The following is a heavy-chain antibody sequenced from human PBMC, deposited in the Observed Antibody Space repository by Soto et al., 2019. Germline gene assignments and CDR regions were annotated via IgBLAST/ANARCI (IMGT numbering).Heavy chain of an antibody. Sequence: VQLVESGGGVVQPGRSLRLSCSASGFTFSDYAMHWVRQAPGKGLEWVAVISYDGSGKYYAESVKGRFTISRVSSKNTPHSQMTSVSAKDMAVFYCANFWSQGTAAADLRYWGRGTLVTVSS. J-gene: IGHJ4*02. CDR3: ANFWSQGTAAADLRY. CDR1: GFTFSDYA. D-gene: IGHD3-3*01. CDR2: ISYDGSGK. V-gene: IGHV3-30*18.